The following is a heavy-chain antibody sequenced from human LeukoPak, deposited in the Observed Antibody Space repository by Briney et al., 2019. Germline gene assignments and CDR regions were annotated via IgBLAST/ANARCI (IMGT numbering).Heavy chain of an antibody. Sequence: SETLSLTCTVSGGSISTYYWSWIRQPPGKGLEWIGYIYYSGSTNYNPSLKSRVTISVDTSKNHFSLKLSSVTAADTAVYYCARGAGTKEMAFGHWGQGTLVTVSS. J-gene: IGHJ4*02. CDR2: IYYSGST. CDR3: ARGAGTKEMAFGH. D-gene: IGHD5-24*01. CDR1: GGSISTYY. V-gene: IGHV4-59*01.